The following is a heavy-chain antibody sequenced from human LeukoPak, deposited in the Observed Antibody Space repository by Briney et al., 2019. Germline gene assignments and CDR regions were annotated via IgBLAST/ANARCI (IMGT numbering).Heavy chain of an antibody. D-gene: IGHD4-17*01. CDR2: IYPGDSDT. CDR1: GYSFTSYW. V-gene: IGHV5-51*01. J-gene: IGHJ5*02. CDR3: ARGVSGDYLWFDP. Sequence: GESLKISCKGSGYSFTSYWIGWVRQMPGKGLEWMGIIYPGDSDTRYSPSFQGQVTISADKSISTAYLQWSSLKASDAAMCYCARGVSGDYLWFDPWGQGTLVTVSS.